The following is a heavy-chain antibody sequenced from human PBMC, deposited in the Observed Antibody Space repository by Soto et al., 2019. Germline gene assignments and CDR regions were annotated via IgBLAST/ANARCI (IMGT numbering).Heavy chain of an antibody. J-gene: IGHJ3*02. CDR1: GYTFTGYY. V-gene: IGHV1-2*04. D-gene: IGHD2-15*01. CDR2: INPNSGGT. Sequence: ASVKVSCKASGYTFTGYYMHWVRQAPGQGLEWMGWINPNSGGTNYAQKFQGWVTMTRDTSISTAYMELSRLRSDDTAVYYCAREGYCSGGSCLGAFDIWGQGTMVTVS. CDR3: AREGYCSGGSCLGAFDI.